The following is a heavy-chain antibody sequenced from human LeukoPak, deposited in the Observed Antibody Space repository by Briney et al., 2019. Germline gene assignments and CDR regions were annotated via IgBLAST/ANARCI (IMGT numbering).Heavy chain of an antibody. CDR1: GFTFTGYY. CDR2: INSNIGDT. V-gene: IGHV1-2*02. CDR3: ARGRYISGPDGFDY. Sequence: ASVKVSCKASGFTFTGYYMHWVRQAPGQGLEWMGWINSNIGDTNYAQKFQGRVTMTRDTFTSTAYMQLSSLRSDDTAVYYCARGRYISGPDGFDYWGQGTLVTVSS. D-gene: IGHD5-18*01. J-gene: IGHJ4*02.